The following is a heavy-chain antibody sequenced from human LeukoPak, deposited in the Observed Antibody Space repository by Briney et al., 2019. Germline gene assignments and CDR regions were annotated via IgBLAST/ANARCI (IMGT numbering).Heavy chain of an antibody. Sequence: GGSLRLSCAASGFSLSSYWMTWVRRAPGKGQEGVANIKQDGSEKHYVDSVKGRFTISRDNAKKSMFLQMNSLRGEDTAVYYCATTRYLGAFDIWGQGTMVTVSS. D-gene: IGHD1-1*01. J-gene: IGHJ3*02. CDR1: GFSLSSYW. CDR3: ATTRYLGAFDI. V-gene: IGHV3-7*01. CDR2: IKQDGSEK.